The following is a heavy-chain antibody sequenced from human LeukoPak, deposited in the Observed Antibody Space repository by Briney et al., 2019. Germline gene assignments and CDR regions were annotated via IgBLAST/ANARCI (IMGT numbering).Heavy chain of an antibody. CDR1: GGSIDSYY. CDR3: ARGRTSGGYPHFDS. J-gene: IGHJ4*02. V-gene: IGHV4-59*01. D-gene: IGHD6-19*01. Sequence: SETLSPTCIVSGGSIDSYYWTWLRQPPGKGLEWIAYIFYSASTNYNPSLKSRATITVDTSKNQFSLNLRSVTAADMAVYYCARGRTSGGYPHFDSWGQGIQVTVSS. CDR2: IFYSAST.